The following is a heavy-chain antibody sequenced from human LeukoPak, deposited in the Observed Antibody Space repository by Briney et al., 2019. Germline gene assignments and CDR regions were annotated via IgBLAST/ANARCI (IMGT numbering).Heavy chain of an antibody. CDR1: GFSFPSFW. D-gene: IGHD6-13*01. CDR3: ARDIIEAAGSGGVDY. V-gene: IGHV1-2*02. Sequence: GESLKISCKGSGFSFPSFWIAWVRQLPGKGLEWMGWINPDSGGTDCAQKFQGRVTMTRDTSITTAYMELSRLTSDDTAVYYCARDIIEAAGSGGVDYWGQGTLVTVSS. CDR2: INPDSGGT. J-gene: IGHJ4*02.